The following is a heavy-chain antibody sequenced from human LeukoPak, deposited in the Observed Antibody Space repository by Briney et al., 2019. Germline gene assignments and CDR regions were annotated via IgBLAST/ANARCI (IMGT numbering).Heavy chain of an antibody. V-gene: IGHV1-69*01. D-gene: IGHD3-22*01. CDR2: IIPIFGTA. Sequence: SVKVSCKASGGTFSSYAISWVRLAPGQGLEWMGGIIPIFGTANYAQKFQGRVTITADESTSTAYMELSSLRSEDTAVYYCARIMYYYDSSGYHGEYYFDYWGQGTLVTVSS. CDR3: ARIMYYYDSSGYHGEYYFDY. CDR1: GGTFSSYA. J-gene: IGHJ4*02.